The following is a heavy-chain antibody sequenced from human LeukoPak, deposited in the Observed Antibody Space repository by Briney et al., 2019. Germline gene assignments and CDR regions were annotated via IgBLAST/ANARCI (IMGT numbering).Heavy chain of an antibody. J-gene: IGHJ6*02. V-gene: IGHV1-3*01. CDR1: GYTFTSYA. CDR2: INAGNGNT. Sequence: ASVKVSCKASGYTFTSYAMHWVRQAPGQRLEWMGWINAGNGNTKYSQKFQGRVTITRDTSASTAYMGLSSLRSEEMAVYYCARLDTVGVTAYYYGMDVWGQGTTVTVSS. CDR3: ARLDTVGVTAYYYGMDV. D-gene: IGHD1-26*01.